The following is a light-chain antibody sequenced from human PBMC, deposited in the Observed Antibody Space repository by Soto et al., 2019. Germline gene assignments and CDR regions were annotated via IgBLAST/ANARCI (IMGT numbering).Light chain of an antibody. V-gene: IGLV2-23*02. CDR1: SSNVGNYNL. J-gene: IGLJ2*01. CDR2: EAT. Sequence: QSALTQPASVSGSPGQSITISCTGSSSNVGNYNLVSWFQQHPGKAPKLMIYEATKRPSGVSNRFSGSKSGNTASLTISGIQAEDEAEYSCCSFAGSTTFVTFVFGGGTKLTVL. CDR3: CSFAGSTTFVTFV.